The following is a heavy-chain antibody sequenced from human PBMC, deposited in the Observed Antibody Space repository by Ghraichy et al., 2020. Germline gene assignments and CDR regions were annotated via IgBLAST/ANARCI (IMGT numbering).Heavy chain of an antibody. D-gene: IGHD1-26*01. CDR1: GFTFSNYA. J-gene: IGHJ4*02. CDR2: ISGSGGST. V-gene: IGHV3-23*01. CDR3: AKEGGSSSYGSPDN. Sequence: GESLNISCASSGFTFSNYAMSWVRQAPGKGLEWVSSISGSGGSTYYADSVKGRLTVSRDSSKNTLYLQMNSLRAEDTAVYYCAKEGGSSSYGSPDNWGPGTLVTVSS.